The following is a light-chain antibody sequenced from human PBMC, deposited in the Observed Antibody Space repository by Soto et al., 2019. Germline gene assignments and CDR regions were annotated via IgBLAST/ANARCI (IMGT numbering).Light chain of an antibody. CDR2: VNI. J-gene: IGLJ2*01. CDR1: SSNIGAGYD. V-gene: IGLV1-40*01. Sequence: QCVLTQPPSASGAPGQRVTISCTGSSSNIGAGYDVHWYQQLPGTAPKLLIYVNINRPSGVPDRFSGSKSGTSASLAITGLQAEDEADYYCQSYDSSLSVVFGGGTQLTVL. CDR3: QSYDSSLSVV.